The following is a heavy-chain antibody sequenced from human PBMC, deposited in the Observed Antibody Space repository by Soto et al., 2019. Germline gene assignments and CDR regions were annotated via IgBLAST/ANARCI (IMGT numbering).Heavy chain of an antibody. CDR1: GGSFSGYY. Sequence: QVQLQQWGAGLLKPSETLSLTCAVYGGSFSGYYWSWIRQPPGKGLEWIGEINHSGSTNYNPSLKSRVTISVDTSKNQFSLKLSSVTAADTAVYYCARGVSRVYCSSTSCYAGGWYYGMDVWGQGTTVTVSS. CDR3: ARGVSRVYCSSTSCYAGGWYYGMDV. CDR2: INHSGST. V-gene: IGHV4-34*01. D-gene: IGHD2-2*01. J-gene: IGHJ6*02.